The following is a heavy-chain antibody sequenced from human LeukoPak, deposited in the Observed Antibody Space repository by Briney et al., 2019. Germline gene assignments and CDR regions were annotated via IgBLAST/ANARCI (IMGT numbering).Heavy chain of an antibody. Sequence: PSDTLSLTCTVSGDSFSSSSSSWGWIRQPPEKGLEWIGNVYHSGSTYYNPSLMSRVTISVDTSKKQFSLKLSSVTAADTAVYYCVRLYDSGGLYFYYYMDVWGKGTTVTVSS. CDR1: GDSFSSSSSS. J-gene: IGHJ6*03. CDR3: VRLYDSGGLYFYYYMDV. D-gene: IGHD3-22*01. CDR2: VYHSGST. V-gene: IGHV4-39*01.